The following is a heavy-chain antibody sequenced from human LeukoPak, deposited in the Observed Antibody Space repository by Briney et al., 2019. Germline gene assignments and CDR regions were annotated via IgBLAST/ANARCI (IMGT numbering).Heavy chain of an antibody. CDR3: ARASRGYDFWSGPCYYYMDV. CDR1: GFTFSSYW. V-gene: IGHV3-7*01. D-gene: IGHD3-3*01. CDR2: IKQDGSEK. J-gene: IGHJ6*03. Sequence: GGSLRLSCAASGFTFSSYWMSWVRQAPGEGLEWVANIKQDGSEKYYVDSVKGRFTISRDDAKNSLYLQMNSLRAEDTAVYYCARASRGYDFWSGPCYYYMDVWGKGTTVAVSS.